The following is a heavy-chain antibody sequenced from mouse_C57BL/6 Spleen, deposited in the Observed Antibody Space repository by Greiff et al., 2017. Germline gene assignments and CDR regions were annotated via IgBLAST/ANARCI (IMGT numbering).Heavy chain of an antibody. CDR2: IYPRDGST. CDR3: ARRDYYGSSYFDY. J-gene: IGHJ2*01. V-gene: IGHV1-85*01. CDR1: GYTFTSYD. D-gene: IGHD1-1*01. Sequence: VQLVESGPELVKPGASVKLSCKASGYTFTSYDINWVKQRPGQGLEWIGWIYPRDGSTKYNEKLKGKATLPVDTSSSTAYMELHSLTSEDSAVYCCARRDYYGSSYFDYWGQGTTLTVSS.